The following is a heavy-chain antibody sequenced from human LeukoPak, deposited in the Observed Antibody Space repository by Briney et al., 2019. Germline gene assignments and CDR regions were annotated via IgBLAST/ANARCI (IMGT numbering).Heavy chain of an antibody. J-gene: IGHJ5*02. CDR3: ARQSPYDILTGYYGGYWLDP. CDR2: IYAGDSET. Sequence: GESLKISCKGSGYSFNNSWIGWVRQMPGKGLEWMGIIYAGDSETRYSPSLQGHVTMSVDKSISTAYLQWSSLKASDTVMYYCARQSPYDILTGYYGGYWLDPWGQGTLVTVSS. V-gene: IGHV5-51*01. CDR1: GYSFNNSW. D-gene: IGHD3-9*01.